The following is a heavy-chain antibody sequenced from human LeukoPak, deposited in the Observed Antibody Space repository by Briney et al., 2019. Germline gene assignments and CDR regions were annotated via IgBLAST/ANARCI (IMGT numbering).Heavy chain of an antibody. Sequence: SETLSLTCTVSGYSISSGYYWGWIRQPPGKGLEWIGSIYHSGSTYYNPSLKSRVTISVDTSKNQFSLKLSSVTAADTAVYYCASTRLGELSFDHWGQGTLVTVSS. CDR3: ASTRLGELSFDH. CDR1: GYSISSGYY. D-gene: IGHD3-16*02. J-gene: IGHJ4*02. CDR2: IYHSGST. V-gene: IGHV4-38-2*02.